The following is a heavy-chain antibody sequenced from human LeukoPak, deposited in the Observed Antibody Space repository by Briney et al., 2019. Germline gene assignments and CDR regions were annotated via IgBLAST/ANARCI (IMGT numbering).Heavy chain of an antibody. V-gene: IGHV1-18*01. CDR3: ARAGTTVALLYY. CDR2: ISPYIGNT. CDR1: GYTFTSYG. J-gene: IGHJ4*02. Sequence: ASVKVSCKASGYTFTSYGISWVRQSPGQGLEWKGWISPYIGNTNYAQKLQGRVTMTTDTSTSTAYMELRSLRSDDTAVYYCARAGTTVALLYYWGQGTLVTVSS. D-gene: IGHD4-23*01.